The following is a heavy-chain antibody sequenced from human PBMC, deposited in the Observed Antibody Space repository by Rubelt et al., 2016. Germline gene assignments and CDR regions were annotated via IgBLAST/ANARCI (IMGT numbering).Heavy chain of an antibody. CDR2: ISHDGSNK. D-gene: IGHD3-9*01. Sequence: QVQLVESGGGVVQPGRSLRLSCAASGFTFRTYAMHWVRQAPGKGLEWVAVISHDGSNKYYADSVKGRFTISRDNAKNSLVLQMNSLRADDTAVYYCARDKYVDWQNPVTDLWGQGTLVTVSS. V-gene: IGHV3-30*04. J-gene: IGHJ5*02. CDR1: GFTFRTYA. CDR3: ARDKYVDWQNPVTDL.